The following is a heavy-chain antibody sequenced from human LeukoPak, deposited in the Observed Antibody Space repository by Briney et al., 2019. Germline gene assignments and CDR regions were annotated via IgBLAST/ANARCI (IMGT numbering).Heavy chain of an antibody. CDR2: IWYDGSNK. CDR1: GFTFSSYG. V-gene: IGHV3-33*01. D-gene: IGHD1-26*01. J-gene: IGHJ4*02. Sequence: GGSLRLSCAASGFTFSSYGMHWVRQAPGKGLEWVAVIWYDGSNKYYADSVKGRFTISRDNSKKALYLQMNSLSAEDTAVYYCARGESGSYYVYWGQGTLVTVSS. CDR3: ARGESGSYYVY.